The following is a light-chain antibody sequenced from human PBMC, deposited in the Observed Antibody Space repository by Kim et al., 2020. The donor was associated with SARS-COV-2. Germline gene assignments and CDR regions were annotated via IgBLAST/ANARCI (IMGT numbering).Light chain of an antibody. CDR3: QTWDTGIRV. V-gene: IGLV4-69*01. J-gene: IGLJ3*02. CDR1: SGHSNYD. Sequence: ASVKRTCTLSSGHSNYDIAWHQQQPGKGRRYLMKINREGSHTKGDGIPDRFSGSRSGAERYLTISSLQSEDEADYYCQTWDTGIRVFGGGTQLTVL. CDR2: INREGSH.